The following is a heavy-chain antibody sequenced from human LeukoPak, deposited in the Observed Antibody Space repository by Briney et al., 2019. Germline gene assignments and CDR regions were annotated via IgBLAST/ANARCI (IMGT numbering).Heavy chain of an antibody. D-gene: IGHD3-9*01. V-gene: IGHV4-30-4*01. CDR1: GGSISSGDYY. J-gene: IGHJ4*02. CDR3: AREDILTGSSDY. Sequence: SQTLSLTCTVSGGSISSGDYYWSWIRQPPGKGLEWIGYIYYSGSTYYNPSLKSRVTISVDTSKNQFSLKLSSVTAADTAVYYCAREDILTGSSDYWGQGTLVTVSS. CDR2: IYYSGST.